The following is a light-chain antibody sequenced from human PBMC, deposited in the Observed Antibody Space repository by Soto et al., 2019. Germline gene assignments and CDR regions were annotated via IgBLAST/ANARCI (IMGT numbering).Light chain of an antibody. CDR1: QSISSW. V-gene: IGKV1-5*03. Sequence: DIQMTQSPSTLSASVGDRVTITCRASQSISSWLAWYQQKPGKAPKLLIYKASSLESGVPSRFSGGGSGTEFTRTISSLQPDDFATYYCQQYNIYSWPFGQGTKVQIK. CDR2: KAS. J-gene: IGKJ1*01. CDR3: QQYNIYSWP.